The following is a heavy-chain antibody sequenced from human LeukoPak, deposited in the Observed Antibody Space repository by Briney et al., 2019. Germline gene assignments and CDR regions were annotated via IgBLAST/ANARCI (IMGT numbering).Heavy chain of an antibody. J-gene: IGHJ4*02. Sequence: GASVKVSCKAPGYTFTGYYMHWVRQAPGQGLEWMGWINPNSGGTNYAQKFQGRVTMTRDASISTVYMELSRLRSDDTAVYYCARPRMVRGVIGFNYWGQGTLVTVSS. CDR1: GYTFTGYY. D-gene: IGHD3-10*01. CDR3: ARPRMVRGVIGFNY. CDR2: INPNSGGT. V-gene: IGHV1-2*02.